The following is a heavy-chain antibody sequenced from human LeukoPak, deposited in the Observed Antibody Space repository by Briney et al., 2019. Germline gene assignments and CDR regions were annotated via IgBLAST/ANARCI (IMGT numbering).Heavy chain of an antibody. J-gene: IGHJ6*03. D-gene: IGHD2-15*01. CDR3: ARNPGRDYYYYYYMDV. CDR1: GGSISSHY. Sequence: SETLSLTCTVSGGSISSHYWSWIRQPPGKGLEWIGYIYYSGSTNYNPSLKGRVTISVDTSKNQSSLKLSSVTAADTAVYYCARNPGRDYYYYYYMDVWGKGTTVTVSS. CDR2: IYYSGST. V-gene: IGHV4-59*11.